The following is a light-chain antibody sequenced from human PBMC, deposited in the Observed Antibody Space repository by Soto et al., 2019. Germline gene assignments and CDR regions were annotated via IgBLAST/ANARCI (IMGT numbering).Light chain of an antibody. J-gene: IGKJ5*01. V-gene: IGKV1-12*01. CDR3: QQGDSFPIT. CDR2: AAS. Sequence: DIQITQSPSSVSASVGDRVTITCRASQSISSWLAWYQQKPGTVPKLLIYAASNLQSGVPSRFSGSGAGTEFTLTISSLQPEDFGTYYCQQGDSFPITFGQGTRLEIK. CDR1: QSISSW.